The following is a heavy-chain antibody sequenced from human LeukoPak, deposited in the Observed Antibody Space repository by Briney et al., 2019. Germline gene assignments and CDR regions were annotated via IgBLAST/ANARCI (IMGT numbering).Heavy chain of an antibody. V-gene: IGHV1-2*02. CDR3: AREIYGDKKGKDY. CDR2: INPNSGGT. Sequence: ASVKVSCKASGYTFTNYYMHWVRQAPGQGLEWMGWINPNSGGTNYAQKFQGRVTMTRDTSISTVYMELTSLTYDDTAVYYCAREIYGDKKGKDYWGQGTLVAVSS. CDR1: GYTFTNYY. D-gene: IGHD3-10*01. J-gene: IGHJ4*02.